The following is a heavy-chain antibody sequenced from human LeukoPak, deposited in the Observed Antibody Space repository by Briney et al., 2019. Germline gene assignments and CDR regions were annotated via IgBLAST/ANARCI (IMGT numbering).Heavy chain of an antibody. D-gene: IGHD1-26*01. V-gene: IGHV3-23*01. CDR1: GFTFNNYA. Sequence: PGGSLRLSCAASGFTFNNYAMSWVRQAPGKGLEWVSGISGSGRNTYYAGSVKGRFTISRDNAKNSLYLQMNSLRAEDTAVYYCARRRYSGSSQHFDYWGRGTLVTVSS. J-gene: IGHJ4*02. CDR3: ARRRYSGSSQHFDY. CDR2: ISGSGRNT.